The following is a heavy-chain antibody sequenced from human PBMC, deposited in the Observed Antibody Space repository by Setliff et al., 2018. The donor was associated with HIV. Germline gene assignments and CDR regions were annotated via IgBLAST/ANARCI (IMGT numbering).Heavy chain of an antibody. CDR3: ARAAASKNIRGEYYFDY. CDR2: INPSGGSI. V-gene: IGHV1-46*01. CDR1: GYPFSTYF. Sequence: ASVKVSCKASGYPFSTYFMNWVRQAPGQGLEWMGIINPSGGSITYAQKFQGRVTITRDTSTSTVYMELSSLRSEDTAVYYCARAAASKNIRGEYYFDYWGQGTLVTVSS. J-gene: IGHJ4*02. D-gene: IGHD3-16*01.